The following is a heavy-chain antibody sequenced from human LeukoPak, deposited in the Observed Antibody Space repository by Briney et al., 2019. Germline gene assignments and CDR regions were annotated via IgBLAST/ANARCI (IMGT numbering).Heavy chain of an antibody. V-gene: IGHV3-49*04. Sequence: GGSLRLSCTGSGFIFGDHAMSWVRQAPGKGLEWVGFIRSKAYRGTTEYAASVKGRFTISRDDFASIAYLQMNSLRTEDTAVYYCPRGPIELWIHNAMDVWGQGTTVTVSS. D-gene: IGHD5-18*01. CDR1: GFIFGDHA. J-gene: IGHJ6*02. CDR2: IRSKAYRGTT. CDR3: PRGPIELWIHNAMDV.